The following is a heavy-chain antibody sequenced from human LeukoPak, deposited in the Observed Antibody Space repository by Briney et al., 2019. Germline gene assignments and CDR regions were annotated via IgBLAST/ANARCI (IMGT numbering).Heavy chain of an antibody. CDR2: IKSKTDGGTT. Sequence: GGSLRLSCAASGFTFSNAWMSWVRQAPGKGLEWVGRIKSKTDGGTTDYAAPVKGRFTISRDDPKNTLYLQMNSLKNEDTAVYYCTTDTLGYCSSTSCYGSYYYYYYGMDVWGKGTTVTVSS. D-gene: IGHD2-2*01. V-gene: IGHV3-15*01. CDR3: TTDTLGYCSSTSCYGSYYYYYYGMDV. CDR1: GFTFSNAW. J-gene: IGHJ6*04.